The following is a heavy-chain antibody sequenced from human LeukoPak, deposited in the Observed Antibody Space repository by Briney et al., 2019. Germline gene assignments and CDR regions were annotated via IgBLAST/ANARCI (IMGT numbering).Heavy chain of an antibody. CDR2: INHSGST. D-gene: IGHD2-2*02. CDR1: GGSFSGYY. V-gene: IGHV4-34*01. CDR3: ARGGYCSSTSCYKQQLADY. J-gene: IGHJ4*02. Sequence: SETLSLTCAVYGGSFSGYYWSWIRQPPGKGLEWIEEINHSGSTNYNPSLKSRVTISVDTSKNQFSLKLSSVTAADTAVYYCARGGYCSSTSCYKQQLADYWGQGTLVTVSS.